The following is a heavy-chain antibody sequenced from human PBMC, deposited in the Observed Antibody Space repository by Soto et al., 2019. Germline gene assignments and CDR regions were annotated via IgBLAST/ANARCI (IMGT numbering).Heavy chain of an antibody. CDR3: ARGEAISGYYFDY. D-gene: IGHD3-9*01. Sequence: PSETLSLTCGVSGDSISRGYYWGWPRQPPGKGLEWIGTIFHSGGTYYNPSLKSRVTLSVDTSKNQFSLKLRSVTAADTAVFYCARGEAISGYYFDYWGHGTLVTVSS. CDR2: IFHSGGT. V-gene: IGHV4-38-2*01. CDR1: GDSISRGYY. J-gene: IGHJ4*01.